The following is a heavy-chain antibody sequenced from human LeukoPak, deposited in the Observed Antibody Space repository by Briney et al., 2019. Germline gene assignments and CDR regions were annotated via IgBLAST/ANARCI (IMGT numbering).Heavy chain of an antibody. CDR3: ARGGDGGDLDY. V-gene: IGHV4-59*01. CDR1: GGXIXSYY. D-gene: IGHD3-16*01. Sequence: SETXSXTXTXXGGXIXSYYWSWIRQPPGKGLEWIGYIYYSGSTNYNPSLKSRVTISVDTSKNQFSLKLSSVTAADTVVYYCARGGDGGDLDYWGQGTLVTVSS. J-gene: IGHJ4*02. CDR2: IYYSGST.